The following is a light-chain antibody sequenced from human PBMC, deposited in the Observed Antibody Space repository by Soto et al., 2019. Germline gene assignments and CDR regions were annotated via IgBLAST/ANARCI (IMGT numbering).Light chain of an antibody. CDR3: AAWDDSLSGPV. J-gene: IGLJ2*01. CDR2: SNN. Sequence: QSVLTQPPSASGTPGQRVTISCSGSSSNIGSNYVYWYQQLHGTNPKLLIYSNNQRPSGVPDRFSGSKSGTSASLAISGLRYEDDADYYCAAWDDSLSGPVFGGGTKLTVL. CDR1: SSNIGSNY. V-gene: IGLV1-47*02.